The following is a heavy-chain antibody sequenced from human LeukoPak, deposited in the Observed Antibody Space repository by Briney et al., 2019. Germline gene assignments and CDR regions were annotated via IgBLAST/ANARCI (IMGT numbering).Heavy chain of an antibody. CDR3: ARGSPEEWLGRFS. D-gene: IGHD3-10*01. Sequence: PGGSLILSCAASGFSVSTNYMSWVRQAPGKGLEWVSVIYAGGNTYYADSVKGRFTISRDNSKNTLYLQVNSLRAEDTAVYYCARGSPEEWLGRFSWGQGTLVTVSS. CDR1: GFSVSTNY. CDR2: IYAGGNT. V-gene: IGHV3-66*01. J-gene: IGHJ5*02.